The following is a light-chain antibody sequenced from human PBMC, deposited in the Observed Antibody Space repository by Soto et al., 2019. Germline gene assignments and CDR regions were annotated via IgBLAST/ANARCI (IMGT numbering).Light chain of an antibody. CDR3: QGLNDYPIT. Sequence: DIPLTQFPSFLSASVGDRDTITCRASQGISRYLAWYQQKPGKAPKFLIYAASTLRGGVPSRFSGSGSGTEFTLTISSLQPEDFATYYCQGLNDYPITFGQGTRLEIK. V-gene: IGKV1-9*01. CDR2: AAS. J-gene: IGKJ5*01. CDR1: QGISRY.